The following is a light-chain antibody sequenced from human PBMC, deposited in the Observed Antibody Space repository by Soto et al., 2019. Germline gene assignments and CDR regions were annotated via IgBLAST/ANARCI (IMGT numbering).Light chain of an antibody. CDR2: LNSDGSH. V-gene: IGLV4-69*01. J-gene: IGLJ2*01. CDR1: SGHSSYA. CDR3: QTWGTGIQV. Sequence: QLLLTQSPSASASLGASVKLTCTLSSGHSSYAIAWHQQRPEKGPRYLMKLNSDGSHSKGDGIPDRFSGSSSGAERYLTISSLQSEDEADYYCQTWGTGIQVFGGGTKVTVL.